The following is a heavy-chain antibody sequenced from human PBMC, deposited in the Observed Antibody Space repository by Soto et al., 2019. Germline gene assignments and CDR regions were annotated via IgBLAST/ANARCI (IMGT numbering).Heavy chain of an antibody. D-gene: IGHD2-15*01. CDR2: ISSNGDST. J-gene: IGHJ3*02. Sequence: GGSLRLSCAASGFTFSSYAMHWVRQAPGKGLEYVSVISSNGDSTYYANSVKGRFTISRDNSKNTLYLQMGSLRAEDMAVYYCARFCSGGSCGWKAFDIWGQGTMVTVSS. CDR1: GFTFSSYA. CDR3: ARFCSGGSCGWKAFDI. V-gene: IGHV3-64*01.